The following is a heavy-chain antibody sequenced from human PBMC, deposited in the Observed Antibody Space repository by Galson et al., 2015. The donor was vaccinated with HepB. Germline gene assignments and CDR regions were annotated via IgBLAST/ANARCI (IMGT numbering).Heavy chain of an antibody. V-gene: IGHV4-30-4*07. J-gene: IGHJ4*02. CDR3: ARGPMVRGVITPLDY. D-gene: IGHD3-10*01. CDR1: GGSISNGGYS. Sequence: LSLTCAVSGGSISNGGYSWSWIRPPPGKGLEWIGYIYCSGSTYYNPSLKSRVTISVDTSKNQFSLKLSSVTAADTAVYYCARGPMVRGVITPLDYWGQGTLVTVSS. CDR2: IYCSGST.